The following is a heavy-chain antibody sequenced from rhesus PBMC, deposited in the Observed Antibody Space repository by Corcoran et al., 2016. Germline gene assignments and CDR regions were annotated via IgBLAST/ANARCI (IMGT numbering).Heavy chain of an antibody. Sequence: QVTLKESGPALVKPTQTLTLTCTFSGFSLTTSGMGVGWIRQPPGKALEWLALIYWDDDKRYSTSLKSRLTISKDTSKNQVVLTMTNMDPVDTATYYCARGATDYNIWTGYYEPLYGLDSWGQGVVVTVSS. CDR2: IYWDDDK. D-gene: IGHD3-3*01. CDR3: ARGATDYNIWTGYYEPLYGLDS. J-gene: IGHJ6*01. CDR1: GFSLTTSGMG. V-gene: IGHV2-174*01.